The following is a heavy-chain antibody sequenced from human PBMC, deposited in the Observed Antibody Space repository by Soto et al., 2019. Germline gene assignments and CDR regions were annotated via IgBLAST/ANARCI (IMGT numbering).Heavy chain of an antibody. V-gene: IGHV4-61*01. CDR3: ASGYEYVWGRAGDCQPHCLDY. D-gene: IGHD3-16*01. J-gene: IGHJ4*02. CDR2: AHYTGRT. CDR1: GCSVNSGSYY. Sequence: PSETLSLTCAVSGCSVNSGSYYWNWIRQTPGKGLEWIGHAHYTGRTSYNPSLKSRVSIALVTSKNDFSLKLPSLTAADTSVCYCASGYEYVWGRAGDCQPHCLDYWGQGTLVTVSS.